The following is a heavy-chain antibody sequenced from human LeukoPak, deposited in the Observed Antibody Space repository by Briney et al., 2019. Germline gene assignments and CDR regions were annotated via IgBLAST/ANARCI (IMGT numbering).Heavy chain of an antibody. CDR3: ARGGRYSSSWYERYYYYYYMDV. Sequence: ASVKVSCKASGYTFTGYYMHWVRQAPGQGLEWMGWINPNSGGTNYAQKFQGRVTMTRDTSISTAYMELSRLRSDDTAVYYCARGGRYSSSWYERYYYYYYMDVWGKGTTVTISS. CDR1: GYTFTGYY. V-gene: IGHV1-2*02. D-gene: IGHD6-13*01. J-gene: IGHJ6*03. CDR2: INPNSGGT.